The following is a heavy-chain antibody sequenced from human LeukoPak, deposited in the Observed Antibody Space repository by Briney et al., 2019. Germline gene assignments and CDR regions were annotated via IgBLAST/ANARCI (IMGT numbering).Heavy chain of an antibody. Sequence: GGSLRLSCAASGFNVGSNYMSWVRQAPGKGLEWVSVIYSGGSTYYADSVKGRFTISRHNSKNTLYLQMNSLRAEDTAVYYCARVIAVAGTPDYFDYWGQGTLVTVSS. CDR1: GFNVGSNY. CDR2: IYSGGST. V-gene: IGHV3-53*04. D-gene: IGHD6-19*01. CDR3: ARVIAVAGTPDYFDY. J-gene: IGHJ4*02.